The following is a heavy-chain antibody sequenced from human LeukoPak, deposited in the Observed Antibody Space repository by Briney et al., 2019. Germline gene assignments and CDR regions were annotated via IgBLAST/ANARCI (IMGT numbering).Heavy chain of an antibody. CDR2: IYSGGST. V-gene: IGHV3-53*01. Sequence: PGGSLRLSCAASGFTVSSNYMSWVRQAPGKGLEWVSVIYSGGSTYYADSVKGRFTISRDNSKNTLYLQMNSLRAEDTAVYYCAIDLFGEGGAFDIWGQGTMVTVSS. D-gene: IGHD3-10*02. J-gene: IGHJ3*02. CDR1: GFTVSSNY. CDR3: AIDLFGEGGAFDI.